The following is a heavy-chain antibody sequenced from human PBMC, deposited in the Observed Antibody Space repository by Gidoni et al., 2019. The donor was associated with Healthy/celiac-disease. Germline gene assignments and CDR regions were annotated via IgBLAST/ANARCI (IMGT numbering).Heavy chain of an antibody. CDR3: APGVGSYGPFDY. CDR2: IYYSGST. V-gene: IGHV4-39*01. J-gene: IGHJ4*02. CDR1: GGSISSSSYY. Sequence: QLQLQESGPGLVKPSETLSLTCTVSGGSISSSSYYWGWIRQPPGKGLEWIGSIYYSGSTYYNPSLKSRVTISVDTSKNQFSLKLSSVTAADTAVYYCAPGVGSYGPFDYWGQGTLVTVSS. D-gene: IGHD1-26*01.